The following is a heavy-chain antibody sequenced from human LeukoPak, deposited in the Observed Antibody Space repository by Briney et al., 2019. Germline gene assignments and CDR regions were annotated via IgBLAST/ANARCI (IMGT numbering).Heavy chain of an antibody. CDR1: GGSFSGYY. J-gene: IGHJ4*02. V-gene: IGHV4-34*01. Sequence: SETLSLTCAVYGGSFSGYYWSWIRQPPGKGLEWIGEINHSGSTNYNPSLKSRVTISVDTSKNQFSLKLSSVTAADTAVYYCVLIYGSGSYWGQGTLVTVSS. CDR3: VLIYGSGSY. D-gene: IGHD3-10*01. CDR2: INHSGST.